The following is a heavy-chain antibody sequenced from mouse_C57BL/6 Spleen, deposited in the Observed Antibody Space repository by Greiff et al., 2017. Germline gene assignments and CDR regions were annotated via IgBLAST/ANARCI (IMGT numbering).Heavy chain of an antibody. CDR2: IHPNSGST. D-gene: IGHD1-1*01. J-gene: IGHJ2*01. V-gene: IGHV1-64*01. CDR3: ARGETTVVATDY. Sequence: QVQLQQPGAELVKPGASVKLSCTASGYTFTSYWMHWVKQRPGQGLEWIGMIHPNSGSTNYNEKFKSKATLTVDKSSSTAYMQLSSLTSEDSAVYYCARGETTVVATDYWGQGTTLTVSS. CDR1: GYTFTSYW.